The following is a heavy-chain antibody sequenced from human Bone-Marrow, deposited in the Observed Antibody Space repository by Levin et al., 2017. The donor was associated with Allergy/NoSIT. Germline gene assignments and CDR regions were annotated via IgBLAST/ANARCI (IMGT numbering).Heavy chain of an antibody. CDR2: ISHTGTDT. CDR3: AKDSRITMLRGVRDLGSFDL. V-gene: IGHV3-30*18. D-gene: IGHD3-10*01. J-gene: IGHJ3*01. Sequence: QPGGSLRLSCAASGFTFRNYGMHWVRQAPGKGLEWVSLISHTGTDTYYADSVKGRFTISRDNSKTTMFLQMSSLRADDTAIYYCAKDSRITMLRGVRDLGSFDLWGQGTMVTVSS. CDR1: GFTFRNYG.